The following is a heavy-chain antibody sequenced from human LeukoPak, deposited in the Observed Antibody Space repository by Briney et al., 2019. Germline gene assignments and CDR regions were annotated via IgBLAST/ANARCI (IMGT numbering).Heavy chain of an antibody. J-gene: IGHJ4*02. CDR2: IFSSGST. D-gene: IGHD3-22*01. Sequence: SETLSLTCTVSGGSISGYYWSWIRQPPGKGLEWIGYIFSSGSTNYNPSLKSRVTISDDTSVNQFSLKLISVTAADTAVYYCARHYYDRSDSYSFDYWGQGTLVTVSS. V-gene: IGHV4-59*08. CDR1: GGSISGYY. CDR3: ARHYYDRSDSYSFDY.